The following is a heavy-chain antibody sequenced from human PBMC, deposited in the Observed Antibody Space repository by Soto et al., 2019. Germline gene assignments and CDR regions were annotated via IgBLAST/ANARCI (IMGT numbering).Heavy chain of an antibody. J-gene: IGHJ6*02. CDR2: ISSSSSTI. Sequence: LRLSCAASGFTFSSYSMNWVRQAPGKGLEWVSYISSSSSTIYYADSVKGRFTISRDNAKNSLYLQMNSLRDEDTAVYYCARDVSRYCSSTSCLLYGMDVWGQGTTVTVSS. CDR1: GFTFSSYS. V-gene: IGHV3-48*02. D-gene: IGHD2-2*01. CDR3: ARDVSRYCSSTSCLLYGMDV.